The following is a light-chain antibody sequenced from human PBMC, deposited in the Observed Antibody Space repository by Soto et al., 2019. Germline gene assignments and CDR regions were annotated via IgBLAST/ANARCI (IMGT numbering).Light chain of an antibody. V-gene: IGKV1-33*01. Sequence: DIQMTQSPSSLSASVGDRVTITCQASQDIILYLNWYQHKPGKAPNLLIHDVSTLEPGVPARFSGRGSGTTFTLTIINLQPEDVATYYCQQYDSRPNTFGQWTKVEIK. J-gene: IGKJ2*01. CDR3: QQYDSRPNT. CDR1: QDIILY. CDR2: DVS.